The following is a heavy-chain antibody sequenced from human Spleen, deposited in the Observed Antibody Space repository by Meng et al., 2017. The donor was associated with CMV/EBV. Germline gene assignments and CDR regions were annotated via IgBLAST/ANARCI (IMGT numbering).Heavy chain of an antibody. D-gene: IGHD6-13*01. J-gene: IGHJ4*02. CDR3: VSIGYSSSGFDY. CDR2: IYSGGST. V-gene: IGHV3-53*01. CDR1: GFTFNTYE. Sequence: GESLKISCAASGFTFNTYEMNWVRQAPGKGLEWVSVIYSGGSTYYADSVKGRFTISRDNSKNTLYLQMNSLRAEDTAVYYCVSIGYSSSGFDYWGQGTLVTVSS.